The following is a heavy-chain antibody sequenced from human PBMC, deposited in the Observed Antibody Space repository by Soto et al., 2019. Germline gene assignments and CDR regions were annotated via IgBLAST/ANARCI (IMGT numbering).Heavy chain of an antibody. V-gene: IGHV3-23*01. D-gene: IGHD6-19*01. CDR1: GFTFSSYT. J-gene: IGHJ6*02. Sequence: GGSLRLSCAASGFTFSSYTMTWVRQAPGKGLEWVSGVTGSGGSTSYADSVKGRFTISRDNSKKTVYLQMNSLRDEDMAVYYCAKGGLGIYYYYGLDVWGQGTTVTVS. CDR2: VTGSGGST. CDR3: AKGGLGIYYYYGLDV.